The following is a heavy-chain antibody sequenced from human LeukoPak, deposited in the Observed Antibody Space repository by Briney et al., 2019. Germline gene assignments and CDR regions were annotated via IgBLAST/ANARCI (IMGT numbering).Heavy chain of an antibody. V-gene: IGHV3-66*01. J-gene: IGHJ4*02. CDR3: ARVPAASYFDY. CDR1: GFTFSSYA. Sequence: PGGSLRLSCAASGFTFSSYAMSWVRQAPGKGLEWVSVLYSGGNTYYADSVKGRFTISRDNSKNTLYLQMNSLRAEDTAVYYCARVPAASYFDYWGQGTLVTVSS. D-gene: IGHD2-2*01. CDR2: LYSGGNT.